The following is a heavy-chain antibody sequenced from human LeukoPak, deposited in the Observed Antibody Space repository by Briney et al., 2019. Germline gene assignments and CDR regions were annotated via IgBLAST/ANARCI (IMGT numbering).Heavy chain of an antibody. CDR3: AGIQYEMATGDY. D-gene: IGHD5-24*01. CDR2: IYYSGST. V-gene: IGHV4-61*01. Sequence: SETLSLTCTVSGGSFSSGSYYWSWIRQPPGKGLEWIGYIYYSGSTNYNPSLKSRVTISVDTSKNQFSLKLSSVTAADTAAYYCAGIQYEMATGDYWGQGTLVTVSS. CDR1: GGSFSSGSYY. J-gene: IGHJ4*02.